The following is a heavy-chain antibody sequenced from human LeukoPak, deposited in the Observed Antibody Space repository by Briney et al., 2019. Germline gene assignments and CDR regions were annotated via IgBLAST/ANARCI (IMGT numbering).Heavy chain of an antibody. Sequence: ASVTVSFKASGYTFTIYGISWVRQAPGQGLEWMGWISGYNGDTSYAQKFQGRVTMTTDTSTSTVYMNLRSLRSDDTAVYYCARAPGYSSGTPGYWGQGTLVTVSS. CDR1: GYTFTIYG. CDR3: ARAPGYSSGTPGY. CDR2: ISGYNGDT. V-gene: IGHV1-18*01. D-gene: IGHD6-19*01. J-gene: IGHJ4*02.